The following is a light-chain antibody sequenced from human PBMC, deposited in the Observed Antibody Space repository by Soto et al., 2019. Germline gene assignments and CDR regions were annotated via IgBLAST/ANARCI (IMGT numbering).Light chain of an antibody. J-gene: IGLJ2*01. CDR1: SGHSSYI. V-gene: IGLV4-60*02. Sequence: QLVLTQSSSASASLGSSVKLTCTLSSGHSSYIIAWHHQQPGKAPRYLMKLEGSGSYNKGSGVPDRFSGSSSGADRYLTISNLQFEDEANYYCETWDSNTRVFRGGTKLTVL. CDR3: ETWDSNTRV. CDR2: LEGSGSY.